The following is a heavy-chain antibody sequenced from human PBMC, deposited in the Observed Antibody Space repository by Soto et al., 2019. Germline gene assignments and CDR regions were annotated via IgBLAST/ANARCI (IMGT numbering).Heavy chain of an antibody. J-gene: IGHJ3*01. V-gene: IGHV3-23*01. D-gene: IGHD3-16*01. Sequence: PGGSLRLSCAASDSTIRRYAMSWVRQAPGKGLEWVSGITGNSARIYYADSVKGRFSISRDNSKNTLYLQMDTLRAEDTAVYYCAKNGDFDYDAFDVWGQGTVVPS. CDR3: AKNGDFDYDAFDV. CDR2: ITGNSARI. CDR1: DSTIRRYA.